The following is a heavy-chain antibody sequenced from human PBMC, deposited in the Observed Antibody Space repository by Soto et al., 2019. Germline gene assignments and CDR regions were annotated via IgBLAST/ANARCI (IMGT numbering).Heavy chain of an antibody. Sequence: HVQLVQSGGELKKPGASVKVSCNTSGYTFNTYFISWVRQAPGQGLEWMGWISPYNGNTKYGEKFQGRVTMTTDTLTRTAYMELRNLRFDDTAVYYCARETSNSFDYWGQGTLVTVAS. V-gene: IGHV1-18*01. J-gene: IGHJ4*02. CDR1: GYTFNTYF. CDR3: ARETSNSFDY. D-gene: IGHD2-2*01. CDR2: ISPYNGNT.